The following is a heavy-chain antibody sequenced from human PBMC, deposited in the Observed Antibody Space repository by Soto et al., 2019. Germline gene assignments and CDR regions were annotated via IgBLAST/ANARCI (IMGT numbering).Heavy chain of an antibody. D-gene: IGHD6-6*01. CDR3: AHRPPFQQLGIRDAFDI. CDR1: GFSLSTSGVG. J-gene: IGHJ3*02. V-gene: IGHV2-5*01. Sequence: QITLQESGPTLVKPTQTLTLTCTFSGFSLSTSGVGVGWIRQPPGKALEWLALIYWNDDKRYSPSLKSRLTITKDTSKNQVVLTMTNMDPVDTATYYCAHRPPFQQLGIRDAFDIWGQGTMVTVSS. CDR2: IYWNDDK.